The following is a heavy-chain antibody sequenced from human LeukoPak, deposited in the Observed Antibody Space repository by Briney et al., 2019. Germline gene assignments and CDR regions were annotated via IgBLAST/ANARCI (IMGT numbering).Heavy chain of an antibody. J-gene: IGHJ4*02. D-gene: IGHD5-12*01. CDR1: GLSVGSYG. Sequence: GSLRLSCAASGLSVGSYGLNWVSQATGKGLECVSYISSSSSTIYYAYSVKGRFQISRDKAKNSLYLQMNSLRAEDTAVYYCATLRGYSGSNDYWGQGTLVTGSS. CDR3: ATLRGYSGSNDY. CDR2: ISSSSSTI. V-gene: IGHV3-48*01.